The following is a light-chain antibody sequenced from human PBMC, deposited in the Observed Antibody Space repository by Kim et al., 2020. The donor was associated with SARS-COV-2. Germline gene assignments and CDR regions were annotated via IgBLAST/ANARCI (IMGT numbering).Light chain of an antibody. CDR1: QSISSY. V-gene: IGKV1-39*01. CDR3: QQSYSTPS. CDR2: AAS. J-gene: IGKJ4*01. Sequence: SASVGDRVTITVRASQSISSYLNWYQQKPGKAPKLLIYAASSLQSGVPSRFSGSGSGTDFTLTISSLQPEDFATYYCQQSYSTPSFGGGTKVDIK.